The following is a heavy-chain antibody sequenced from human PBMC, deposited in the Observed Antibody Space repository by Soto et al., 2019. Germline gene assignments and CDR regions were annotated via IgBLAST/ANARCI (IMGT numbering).Heavy chain of an antibody. D-gene: IGHD2-15*01. CDR2: ISAYNGNT. J-gene: IGHJ4*02. V-gene: IGHV1-18*01. CDR3: ARVAYSRKDIAVVVAAGALDY. CDR1: GYTFTSYG. Sequence: ASVKVSCKASGYTFTSYGISWVRQAPGQGLEWMGWISAYNGNTNYAQKLQGRVTMTTDTSTSTAYMELRSLRSDDTAVYYCARVAYSRKDIAVVVAAGALDYWGQGTLVTVSS.